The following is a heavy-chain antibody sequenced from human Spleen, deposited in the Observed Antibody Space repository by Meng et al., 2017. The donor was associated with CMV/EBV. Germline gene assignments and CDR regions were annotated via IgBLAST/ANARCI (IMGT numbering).Heavy chain of an antibody. J-gene: IGHJ5*02. CDR2: INYSGST. Sequence: SETLSLTCTVSGDSMNSYYWNWIRQPPGKGLEWIGYINYSGSTNYNPSLNSRVTISVDMSKNHFSLKLRSVTAADTAVYYCARVGFLDGFDPWGQGTLVTVSS. CDR1: GDSMNSYY. V-gene: IGHV4-59*01. CDR3: ARVGFLDGFDP. D-gene: IGHD3/OR15-3a*01.